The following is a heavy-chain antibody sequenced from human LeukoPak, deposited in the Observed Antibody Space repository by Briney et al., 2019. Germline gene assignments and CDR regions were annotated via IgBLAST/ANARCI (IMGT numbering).Heavy chain of an antibody. Sequence: GESLKISCEGSGYTFTSYWIAWVRQMPGKGLEWMGIIYPGDSDTRYNPSFQGQVTISADKSISTAYLQWSSLKASDTAMYYCARNYDDYDWFDPWGQGTLVTVSP. V-gene: IGHV5-51*01. CDR3: ARNYDDYDWFDP. CDR1: GYTFTSYW. J-gene: IGHJ5*02. CDR2: IYPGDSDT. D-gene: IGHD4-17*01.